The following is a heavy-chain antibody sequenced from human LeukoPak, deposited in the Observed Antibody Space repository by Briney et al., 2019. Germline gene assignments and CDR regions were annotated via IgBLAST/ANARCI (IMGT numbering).Heavy chain of an antibody. V-gene: IGHV1-2*02. CDR3: APSGGTTYDFYMWYFDY. Sequence: ASVKVSCKASGYTFTGYYMHWVRQAPGQGLEWMGWINPNSGGTNYAQKFQGRVTMTRDTSISTAYMELSRLRSDDTAVYYSAPSGGTTYDFYMWYFDYWGQGTLVTVSS. CDR2: INPNSGGT. CDR1: GYTFTGYY. J-gene: IGHJ4*02. D-gene: IGHD1-1*01.